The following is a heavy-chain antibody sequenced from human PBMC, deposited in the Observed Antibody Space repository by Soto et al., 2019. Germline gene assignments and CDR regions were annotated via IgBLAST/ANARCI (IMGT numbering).Heavy chain of an antibody. CDR3: AISAGSYWPYYYYGTAV. CDR2: IYPGDSDT. CDR1: GGNFTRSW. Sequence: GQAVKSSCKGSGGNFTRSWRGWVRQMPGKGLEWMGIIYPGDSDTRYSPSFQGQVTISADKSISTAYLQWSSLKASDTAMYYFAISAGSYWPYYYYGTAVRVQRTTVT. J-gene: IGHJ6*02. D-gene: IGHD1-26*01. V-gene: IGHV5-51*01.